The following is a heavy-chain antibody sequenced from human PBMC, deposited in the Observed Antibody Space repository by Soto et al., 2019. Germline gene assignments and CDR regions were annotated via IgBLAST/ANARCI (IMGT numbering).Heavy chain of an antibody. CDR2: IKAYSGNT. Sequence: GPGAQKPGASVKVSCKASGYTFATSTISWLRQAPGQGPEWMGWIKAYSGNTNYAQKLQGRLTMTTDTSTSTAYMELRSLTTDDTAIYYCAIADYGDDDYWGQGTLVTVSS. D-gene: IGHD4-17*01. V-gene: IGHV1-18*01. J-gene: IGHJ4*02. CDR3: AIADYGDDDY. CDR1: GYTFATST.